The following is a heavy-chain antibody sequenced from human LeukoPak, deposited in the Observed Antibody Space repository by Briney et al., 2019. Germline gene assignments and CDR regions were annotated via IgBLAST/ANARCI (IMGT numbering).Heavy chain of an antibody. CDR3: ARDSGYDTYFDY. CDR2: IWYDGSNK. Sequence: GGSLRLSCAASGFTFSSYGMHWVRQAPGKGLEWVAVIWYDGSNKYYADSVKGRFTISRDNSKNTLFLQMNSLRPEDTAVYYCARDSGYDTYFDYWGQGTLVTVSS. CDR1: GFTFSSYG. V-gene: IGHV3-33*01. D-gene: IGHD5-12*01. J-gene: IGHJ4*02.